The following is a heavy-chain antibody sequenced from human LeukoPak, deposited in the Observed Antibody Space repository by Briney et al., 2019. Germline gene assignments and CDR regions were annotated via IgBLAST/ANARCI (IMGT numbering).Heavy chain of an antibody. V-gene: IGHV3-66*04. CDR2: IYSGGNT. D-gene: IGHD4-23*01. CDR1: GLTVSSNY. Sequence: GGSLRLSCAASGLTVSSNYMTWVRQAPGKGLEWASVIYSGGNTYYADSVKGRFSVSRDNSKNTVYLQMNSLRVEDTAVYYCARLVTGTTVINSGWFDPWGQGTLVTVSS. CDR3: ARLVTGTTVINSGWFDP. J-gene: IGHJ5*02.